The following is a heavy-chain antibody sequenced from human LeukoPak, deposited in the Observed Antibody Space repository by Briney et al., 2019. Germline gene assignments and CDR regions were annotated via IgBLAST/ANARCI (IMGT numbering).Heavy chain of an antibody. V-gene: IGHV4-59*01. D-gene: IGHD3-10*01. Sequence: SETLSLTCTVSAGSISLYNTYYWHWIRQSPGKGLAWIGYIYYSGCTSYNPSLKSRVTISVDTFRNQLTLKLTSVTAADTAIYYCAKSDYHGASDYWGQGTLVTVSS. CDR2: IYYSGCT. CDR1: AGSISLYNTYY. CDR3: AKSDYHGASDY. J-gene: IGHJ4*02.